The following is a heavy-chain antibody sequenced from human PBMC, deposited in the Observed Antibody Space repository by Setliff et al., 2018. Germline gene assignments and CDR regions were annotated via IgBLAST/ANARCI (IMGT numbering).Heavy chain of an antibody. D-gene: IGHD5-12*01. Sequence: GGSLRLSCRASGFTFSDFAMNWVRQAPGQGLEWVASISGSGDSTCYADSVRGRFTISRDNAKNSLYLQMNSLRVEDTAVYYCARNRARVAPFYYYGMDVWGLGTTVTVSS. CDR3: ARNRARVAPFYYYGMDV. CDR1: GFTFSDFA. V-gene: IGHV3-23*01. CDR2: ISGSGDST. J-gene: IGHJ6*02.